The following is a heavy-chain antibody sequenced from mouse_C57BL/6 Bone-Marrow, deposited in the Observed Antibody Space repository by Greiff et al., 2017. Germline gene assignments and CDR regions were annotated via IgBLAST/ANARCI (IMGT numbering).Heavy chain of an antibody. Sequence: DVPLVESGGGLVKPGGSLKLSCAASGFTFSDYGMHWVRQAPEKGLEWVAYISSGSSTIYYADTVKGRFTISRDNAKNTLFMQMTSLRSEDTAMYYCERQVLFTTVTPYFDYWGQGTTLTVSS. CDR3: ERQVLFTTVTPYFDY. J-gene: IGHJ2*01. V-gene: IGHV5-17*01. D-gene: IGHD1-1*01. CDR1: GFTFSDYG. CDR2: ISSGSSTI.